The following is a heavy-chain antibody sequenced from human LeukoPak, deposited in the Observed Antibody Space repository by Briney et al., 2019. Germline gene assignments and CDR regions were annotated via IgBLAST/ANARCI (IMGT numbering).Heavy chain of an antibody. J-gene: IGHJ4*02. CDR3: ARLSGAPVRHPIYHFDY. CDR2: IYHSGST. CDR1: GYSISNDYY. D-gene: IGHD2-2*02. Sequence: PSETLSLTCAVSGYSISNDYYWGWVRQPPGKGLEWIGNIYHSGSTYKNPSLKSRLTMSLDTSKNQFSLKLISVTAADTAMYYCARLSGAPVRHPIYHFDYWGQGTLVTVPS. V-gene: IGHV4-38-2*01.